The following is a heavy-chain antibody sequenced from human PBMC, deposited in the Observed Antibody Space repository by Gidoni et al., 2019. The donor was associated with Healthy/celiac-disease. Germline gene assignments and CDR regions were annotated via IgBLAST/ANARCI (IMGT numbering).Heavy chain of an antibody. V-gene: IGHV4-34*01. CDR1: GGSFSGYY. CDR2: IKHSGST. J-gene: IGHJ5*02. Sequence: QVQLQQWGAGLLKPSETLSLTCAVYGGSFSGYYWSWIRQPPGKGLEWIGEIKHSGSTNYNPSLKSRVTISVDTSKNQFSLKLSSVTAADTAVYYCARGGRYGSGSYLPYNWFDPWGQGTLVTVSS. CDR3: ARGGRYGSGSYLPYNWFDP. D-gene: IGHD3-10*01.